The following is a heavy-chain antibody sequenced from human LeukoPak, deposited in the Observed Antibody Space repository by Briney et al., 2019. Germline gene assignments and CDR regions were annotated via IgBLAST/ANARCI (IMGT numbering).Heavy chain of an antibody. CDR3: AKDLWSVVTLTLDY. J-gene: IGHJ4*02. CDR1: GFTFDDYG. V-gene: IGHV3-23*01. CDR2: ISSTGGTA. D-gene: IGHD2-21*02. Sequence: SGGSLRLSCAASGFTFDDYGMSWVRQAPGKGLEWVSAISSTGGTAYYADSMKGRFTISRDNSKNTLYLQVNSLRAEDTAVYYCAKDLWSVVTLTLDYWGQGTLVTVSS.